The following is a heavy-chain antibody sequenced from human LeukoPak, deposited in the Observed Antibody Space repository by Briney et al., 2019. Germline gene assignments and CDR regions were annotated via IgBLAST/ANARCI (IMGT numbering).Heavy chain of an antibody. CDR3: ARGLEEQWLLWDAFDI. CDR1: GGSFSGYY. CDR2: INHSGST. V-gene: IGHV4-34*01. D-gene: IGHD6-19*01. J-gene: IGHJ3*02. Sequence: LETLSLTCAVYGGSFSGYYWSWIRQPPGKGLEWIGEINHSGSTNYNPSLKSRVTISVDTSKNQFSLKLSSVTAADTAVYYCARGLEEQWLLWDAFDIWGQGTMVTVSS.